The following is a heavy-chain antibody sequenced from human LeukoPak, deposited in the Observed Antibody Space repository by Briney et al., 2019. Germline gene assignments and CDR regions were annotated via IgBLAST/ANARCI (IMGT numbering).Heavy chain of an antibody. CDR1: GGSISSGDYY. CDR3: ARVATVTTVPYYYYGMDV. Sequence: SETLSLTCTVSGGSISSGDYYWSWIRQPPGKGLEWIGYIYYNGSTYYNPSLKSRVTISVDTSKNQFSLKLSSVTAADTAVYYCARVATVTTVPYYYYGMDVWGQGTTVTVSS. V-gene: IGHV4-30-4*01. CDR2: IYYNGST. D-gene: IGHD4-11*01. J-gene: IGHJ6*02.